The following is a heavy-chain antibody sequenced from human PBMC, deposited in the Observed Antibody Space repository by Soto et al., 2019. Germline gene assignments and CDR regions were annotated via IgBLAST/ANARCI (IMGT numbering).Heavy chain of an antibody. D-gene: IGHD6-19*01. Sequence: PSETLSLTCAVYGGSFSGYYWIWIRQPPGKGLEWIGEINHSGSTNYNPSLKSRVTISVDTSKNQFSLKLSSVTAADTAVYYCARSSGAVAGSFEYWGQGTLVTVSS. J-gene: IGHJ4*02. V-gene: IGHV4-34*01. CDR3: ARSSGAVAGSFEY. CDR1: GGSFSGYY. CDR2: INHSGST.